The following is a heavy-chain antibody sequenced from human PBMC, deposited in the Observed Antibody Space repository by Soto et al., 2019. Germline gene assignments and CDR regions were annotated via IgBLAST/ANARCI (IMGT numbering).Heavy chain of an antibody. J-gene: IGHJ6*02. CDR3: ARDLSRAFDWLPLYDYYYYYGMDV. CDR1: GYSFTSYW. V-gene: IGHV5-51*01. CDR2: IYPGDSDT. D-gene: IGHD3-9*01. Sequence: PGESLKISCKGSGYSFTSYWIGWVRQMPGKGLEWMGIIYPGDSDTRYSPSFQGQVTISADTSTSTAYMELRSLRSDDTAVYYCARDLSRAFDWLPLYDYYYYYGMDVWGQGTTVTVSS.